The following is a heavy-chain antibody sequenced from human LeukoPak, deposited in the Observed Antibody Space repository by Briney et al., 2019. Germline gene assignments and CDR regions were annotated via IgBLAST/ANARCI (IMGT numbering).Heavy chain of an antibody. J-gene: IGHJ4*02. CDR2: IYYSGST. CDR3: AREKFGVSFDS. D-gene: IGHD3-10*01. CDR1: GGSISSYY. V-gene: IGHV4-59*01. Sequence: PSETLSLTCTVSGGSISSYYWSWIRQPPGKGLEWIGYIYYSGSTNYNPSLKSRVTISVDTSKNQFSLKLSSVTAADTAVYYCAREKFGVSFDSWGQGTLVTVSS.